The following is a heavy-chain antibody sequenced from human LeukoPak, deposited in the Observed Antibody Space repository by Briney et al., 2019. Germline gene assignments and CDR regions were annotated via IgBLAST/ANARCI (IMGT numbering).Heavy chain of an antibody. J-gene: IGHJ4*02. CDR1: GFTFSSYS. Sequence: PGGSLRLSCAASGFTFSSYSMNWVRQAPGKGLEWVSSISSSSSYIYYADSVKGRFTISRDNAKNSLYLQMNSLRAEDTAVYYCARARPSGWYPFDYWGQGTLVTVSS. CDR3: ARARPSGWYPFDY. CDR2: ISSSSSYI. D-gene: IGHD6-19*01. V-gene: IGHV3-21*01.